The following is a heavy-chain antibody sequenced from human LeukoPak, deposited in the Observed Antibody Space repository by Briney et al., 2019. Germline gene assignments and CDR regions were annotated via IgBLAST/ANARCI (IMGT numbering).Heavy chain of an antibody. Sequence: SETLSLTCTASGGSISSSTYYWGWIRQPPGKGLEWIGSVYYSGSTDYNPSLKSRVTMSVDTSKNQFSLHLSSVTAADTAVYYCARPSYGSNWYFEDWGQGTPVTVSS. CDR3: ARPSYGSNWYFED. D-gene: IGHD6-13*01. J-gene: IGHJ4*02. V-gene: IGHV4-39*01. CDR1: GGSISSSTYY. CDR2: VYYSGST.